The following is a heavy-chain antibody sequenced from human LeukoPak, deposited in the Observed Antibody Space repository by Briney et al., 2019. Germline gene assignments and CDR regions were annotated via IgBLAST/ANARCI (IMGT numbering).Heavy chain of an antibody. D-gene: IGHD3-10*02. CDR1: GFTFSNFG. J-gene: IGHJ6*04. CDR3: AELGITMIGGV. Sequence: GRSLRLSCAASGFTFSNFGMHWVRQAPGKGLEWVAVISNDGSSKFYTDSVKGRFTISRDNAKNSLYLQMNSLRAEDTAVYYCAELGITMIGGVWGKGTTVTISS. CDR2: ISNDGSSK. V-gene: IGHV3-30*18.